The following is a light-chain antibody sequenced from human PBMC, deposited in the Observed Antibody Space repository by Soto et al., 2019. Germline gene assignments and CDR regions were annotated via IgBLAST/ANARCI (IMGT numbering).Light chain of an antibody. V-gene: IGLV2-11*01. CDR3: CSYAGSYTFV. Sequence: QSVLTQPRSVSGSPGQSVTISCTGTSSDVGVYNYVSWYQQYPGKAPKTMIYDVSKRPSGVPDRFSGSKSDNPASLTLSGLQAEDEADYYCCSYAGSYTFVFGIGTKVTV. CDR1: SSDVGVYNY. J-gene: IGLJ1*01. CDR2: DVS.